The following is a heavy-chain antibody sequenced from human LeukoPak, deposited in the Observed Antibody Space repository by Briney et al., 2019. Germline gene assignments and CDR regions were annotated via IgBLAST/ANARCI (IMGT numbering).Heavy chain of an antibody. J-gene: IGHJ3*02. V-gene: IGHV3-20*04. CDR1: GFTLSTYS. Sequence: GGSLRLSCAASGFTLSTYSLNWVRQAPGKGLEWVSGINWNGGSTGYADSVKGRFTISRDNAKNSLYLQMNSLRAEDTAVYYCAREILGNTYYYDSSGPQAPFDIWGQGTMVTVSS. D-gene: IGHD3-22*01. CDR3: AREILGNTYYYDSSGPQAPFDI. CDR2: INWNGGST.